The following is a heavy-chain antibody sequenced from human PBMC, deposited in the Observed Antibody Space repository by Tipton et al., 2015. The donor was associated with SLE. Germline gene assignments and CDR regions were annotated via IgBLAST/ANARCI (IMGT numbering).Heavy chain of an antibody. D-gene: IGHD3-3*01. CDR2: IYYSGST. V-gene: IGHV4-59*08. J-gene: IGHJ4*02. CDR1: GGSINSYY. Sequence: LRLSCTVSGGSINSYYWSWIRQPPGKGLEWIGYIYYSGSTNYNPSLKSRVTISVDTSKNQFSLKLSSVTAADTAVYYCARQSTYYDFWSGYYTGRYFDYWGQGTLVTVSS. CDR3: ARQSTYYDFWSGYYTGRYFDY.